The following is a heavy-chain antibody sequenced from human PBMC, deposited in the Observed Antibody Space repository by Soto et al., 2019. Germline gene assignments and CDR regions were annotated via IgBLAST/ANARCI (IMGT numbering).Heavy chain of an antibody. CDR2: IYDIGST. J-gene: IGHJ4*02. D-gene: IGHD2-15*01. Sequence: QVQLQESGPGLVKPSETLSLTCTVSGGSISNYYWSWVRQPPGKGLEWIGYIYDIGSTNYNPSLKSRVTISVDTSKNQFSPRLTSVTAAATAMYSRAAAPRYWGQGTLVTVSS. V-gene: IGHV4-59*01. CDR3: AAAPRY. CDR1: GGSISNYY.